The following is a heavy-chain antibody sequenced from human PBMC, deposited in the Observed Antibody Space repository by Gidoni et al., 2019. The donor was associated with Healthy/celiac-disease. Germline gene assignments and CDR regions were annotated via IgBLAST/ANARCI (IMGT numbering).Heavy chain of an antibody. J-gene: IGHJ3*02. CDR1: GFTFRSYE. V-gene: IGHV3-48*03. Sequence: EVQLVESGGGLVQPGGSLRLSCAASGFTFRSYEMNWVRQAPGKGLEWVSYISSSGSTIYYADSVKGRFTISRDNAKNSLYLQMNSLRAEDTAVYYCARAPGLVGATWWGEDAFDIWGQGTMVTVSS. CDR2: ISSSGSTI. D-gene: IGHD1-26*01. CDR3: ARAPGLVGATWWGEDAFDI.